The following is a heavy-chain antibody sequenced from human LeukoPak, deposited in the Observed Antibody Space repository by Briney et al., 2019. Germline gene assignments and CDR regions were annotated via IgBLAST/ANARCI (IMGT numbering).Heavy chain of an antibody. CDR3: ARARNTVTTGDAFDI. CDR2: ISYDGSNK. D-gene: IGHD4-17*01. J-gene: IGHJ3*02. CDR1: GFTFSSYA. V-gene: IGHV3-30*04. Sequence: PGRSLRLSCAASGFTFSSYATHWVRQAPGKGLEWVSVISYDGSNKYYADSVKGRFTIFRDSSKNTLFLQMNSLRAEDTAMYYCARARNTVTTGDAFDIWGQGTMVTISS.